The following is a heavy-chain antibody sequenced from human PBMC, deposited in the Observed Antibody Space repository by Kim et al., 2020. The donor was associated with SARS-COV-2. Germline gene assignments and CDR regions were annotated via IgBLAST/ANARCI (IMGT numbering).Heavy chain of an antibody. CDR1: GGSISGTSYH. V-gene: IGHV4-39*01. CDR2: VYYSGST. D-gene: IGHD6-19*01. Sequence: SETLSLTCTVSGGSISGTSYHWGWIRQPPGKGLEWIGSVYYSGSTYFNPSLKSRLTISVDTSKNQFSLKLRSVTAADTAVYYCARHESLVAVAGPTEANPPDYWGQGTLVTVSA. J-gene: IGHJ4*02. CDR3: ARHESLVAVAGPTEANPPDY.